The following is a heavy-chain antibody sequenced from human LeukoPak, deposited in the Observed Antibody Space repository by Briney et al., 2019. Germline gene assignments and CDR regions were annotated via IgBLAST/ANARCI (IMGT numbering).Heavy chain of an antibody. V-gene: IGHV4-61*02. CDR3: ASDRIEVDAFDI. CDR2: IYTSGST. Sequence: SETLSLTCTVSGGSISSGSYFWSWIRQPTGKGLEWIGRIYTSGSTNYNPSLKSRVTISVDTSKNQFSLKLSSVTAADTAVYYCASDRIEVDAFDIWGQGTMVTVSS. CDR1: GGSISSGSYF. D-gene: IGHD2-15*01. J-gene: IGHJ3*02.